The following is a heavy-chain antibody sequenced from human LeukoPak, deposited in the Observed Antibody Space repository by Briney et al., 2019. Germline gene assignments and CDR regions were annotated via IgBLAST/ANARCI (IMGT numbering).Heavy chain of an antibody. V-gene: IGHV3-23*01. CDR1: GFTFSRYA. CDR2: VSGSGGST. Sequence: PGGSLRLSCAASGFTFSRYAMSWVRQAPGKGLEWVSAVSGSGGSTYYAGSVEGRFTISRDNSKNTLYLQMNSLRAEDTAVYYCAKLNYYDSSGYYTGRGHFDYWGQGTLVTVSS. CDR3: AKLNYYDSSGYYTGRGHFDY. D-gene: IGHD3-22*01. J-gene: IGHJ4*02.